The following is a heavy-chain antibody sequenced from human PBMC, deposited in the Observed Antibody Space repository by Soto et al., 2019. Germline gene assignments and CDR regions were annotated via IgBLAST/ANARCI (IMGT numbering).Heavy chain of an antibody. CDR1: GFIFSSYA. Sequence: PXGSLRLSCSAAGFIFSSYALNWVRQSPGKGLEWVSTISSSGESTYYADSVKGRFTISRDNSKNTLYLQMNSLRAEDTAIYSCARDPSTGYADYWGQGSLVTVSS. J-gene: IGHJ4*02. CDR3: ARDPSTGYADY. D-gene: IGHD3-9*01. V-gene: IGHV3-23*01. CDR2: ISSSGEST.